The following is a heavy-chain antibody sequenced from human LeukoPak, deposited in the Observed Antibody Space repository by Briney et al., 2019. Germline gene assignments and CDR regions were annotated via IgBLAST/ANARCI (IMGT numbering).Heavy chain of an antibody. CDR1: GFTFSSYW. Sequence: GRSLRLSCAASGFTFSSYWMSWVRQAPGKGLEWVANIKQDGSEKYYVDSVKGRFTISRDNAKNSLYLQMNSLRAEDTAVYYCAREFCCYSSDAFDIWGQGTMVTVSS. V-gene: IGHV3-7*01. CDR3: AREFCCYSSDAFDI. D-gene: IGHD2-15*01. CDR2: IKQDGSEK. J-gene: IGHJ3*02.